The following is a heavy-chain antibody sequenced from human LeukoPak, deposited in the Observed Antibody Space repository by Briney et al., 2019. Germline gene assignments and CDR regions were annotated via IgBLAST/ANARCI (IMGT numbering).Heavy chain of an antibody. CDR2: VGRGGGDT. V-gene: IGHV3-23*01. J-gene: IGHJ4*02. D-gene: IGHD1-1*01. CDR3: VKHSGGVYGNSDY. CDR1: GFTFSNNA. Sequence: GGSLRLSCVASGFTFSNNAASWFRQAPGKGLEWVSTVGRGGGDTYYADSVRGRFTISKDSSKNTLQMNSLSADDTAMYYCVKHSGGVYGNSDYWGQGILVTVSS.